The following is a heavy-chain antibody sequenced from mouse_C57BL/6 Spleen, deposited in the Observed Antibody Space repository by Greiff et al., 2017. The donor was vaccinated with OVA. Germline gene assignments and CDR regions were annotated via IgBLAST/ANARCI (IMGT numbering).Heavy chain of an antibody. CDR2: INPSNGGT. V-gene: IGHV1-53*01. CDR1: GYTFTSYW. J-gene: IGHJ4*01. Sequence: QVQLKQPGTELVKPGASVKLSCKASGYTFTSYWMHWVKQRPGQGLEWLGNINPSNGGTNYNEKFKSKATLTVDKSSSTAYMQLSSLTSEDSAVYYCARSGLRYYYAMDYWGQGTSVTVSS. D-gene: IGHD2-4*01. CDR3: ARSGLRYYYAMDY.